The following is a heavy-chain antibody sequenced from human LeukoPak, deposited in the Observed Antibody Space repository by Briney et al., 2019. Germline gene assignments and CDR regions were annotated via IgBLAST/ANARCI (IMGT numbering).Heavy chain of an antibody. J-gene: IGHJ4*02. Sequence: GGFLRLSCAASGFTFSSYGMHWVRQAPGKGLEWVAVIWYDGSNKYYADSVKGRFTISRDNSKNTPYLQMNSLRAEDTAVYYCARVRYSSSWYDYWGQGTLVTVSS. CDR1: GFTFSSYG. V-gene: IGHV3-33*01. CDR2: IWYDGSNK. CDR3: ARVRYSSSWYDY. D-gene: IGHD6-13*01.